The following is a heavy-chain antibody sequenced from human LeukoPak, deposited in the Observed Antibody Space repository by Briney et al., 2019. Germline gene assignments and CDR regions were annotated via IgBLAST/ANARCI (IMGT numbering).Heavy chain of an antibody. J-gene: IGHJ4*02. D-gene: IGHD3-9*01. V-gene: IGHV3-30*02. Sequence: TGGSLRLSCAASEFTFNNNGMHWVRQAPGKGLEWVAFIRHDDNDENNKYYADSVRGRFTISRDNSKNTLYLQMNSLRAEDTAVYYCAKDLIPRPDILTGLIAGPIVTPNDYWGQGTLVTVSS. CDR2: IRHDDNDENNK. CDR1: EFTFNNNG. CDR3: AKDLIPRPDILTGLIAGPIVTPNDY.